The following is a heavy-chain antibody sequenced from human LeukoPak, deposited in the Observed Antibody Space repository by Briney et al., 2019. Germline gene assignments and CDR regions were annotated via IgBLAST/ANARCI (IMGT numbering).Heavy chain of an antibody. D-gene: IGHD2-15*01. CDR3: AREARSGGFDY. J-gene: IGHJ4*02. CDR2: ITTSDGNT. Sequence: PGGSLRLSCAASGFTFSSYTMSWVRQAPGKGLEWVSTITTSDGNTYYADSVKGRFTVSRDNSKNTLFLQMNSLRAEDTAVYYCAREARSGGFDYWGQGTLVTVSS. CDR1: GFTFSSYT. V-gene: IGHV3-23*01.